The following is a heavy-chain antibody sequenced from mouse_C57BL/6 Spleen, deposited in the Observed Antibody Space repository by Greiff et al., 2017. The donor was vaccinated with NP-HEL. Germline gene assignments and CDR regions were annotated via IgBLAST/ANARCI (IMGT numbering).Heavy chain of an antibody. D-gene: IGHD4-1*01. Sequence: VQLPPSGAALVQPGASVQLSCKASGYTFTEYTIHWVKQRSGQGLEWIGWFYPGSGSIKYNEKFKDKATLTADKSSSTVYMELSRLTSEDSAVYFCARHVNWDEYFDVWGTGTTVTVSS. CDR2: FYPGSGSI. J-gene: IGHJ1*03. V-gene: IGHV1-62-2*01. CDR3: ARHVNWDEYFDV. CDR1: GYTFTEYT.